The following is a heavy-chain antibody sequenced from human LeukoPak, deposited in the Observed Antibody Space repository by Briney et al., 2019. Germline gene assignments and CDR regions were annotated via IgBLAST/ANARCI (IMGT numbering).Heavy chain of an antibody. Sequence: GGSLRLSCAASGFTFSSYAMSWVRQAPGKGLEWVSAISGSGGSTYYADSVKGRFTISRDNSKNTLYLQMNSLRAEDTAVYYCARAVYGSGKGFHYWGQGTLVTVSS. V-gene: IGHV3-23*01. D-gene: IGHD3-10*01. J-gene: IGHJ4*02. CDR1: GFTFSSYA. CDR3: ARAVYGSGKGFHY. CDR2: ISGSGGST.